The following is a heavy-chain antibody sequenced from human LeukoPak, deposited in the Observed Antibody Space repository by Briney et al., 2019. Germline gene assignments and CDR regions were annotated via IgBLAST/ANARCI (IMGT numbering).Heavy chain of an antibody. CDR1: GGSISSGSYY. D-gene: IGHD1-26*01. CDR3: ARGRELLANP. J-gene: IGHJ5*02. CDR2: IYYSGST. Sequence: SETLSLTCTVSGGSISSGSYYWSWIRQPAGKGLEWIGYIYYSGSTNYNPSLKSRVTISVDTSKNQFSLKLSSVTAADTAVYYCARGRELLANPWGQGTLVTVSS. V-gene: IGHV4-61*10.